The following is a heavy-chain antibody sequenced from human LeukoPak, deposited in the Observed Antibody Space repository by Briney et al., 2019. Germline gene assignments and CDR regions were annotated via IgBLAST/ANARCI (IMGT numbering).Heavy chain of an antibody. V-gene: IGHV1-69*04. D-gene: IGHD3-22*01. CDR1: GGTFSSYA. CDR3: ARVSYYDSSGAEYFQH. CDR2: IIPILGIA. Sequence: SVKVSCKASGGTFSSYAISRVRQAPGQGLEWMGRIIPILGIANYAQKFQGRVTITADKSTSTAYMELSSLRSEDTAVYYCARVSYYDSSGAEYFQHWGQGTLVTVSS. J-gene: IGHJ1*01.